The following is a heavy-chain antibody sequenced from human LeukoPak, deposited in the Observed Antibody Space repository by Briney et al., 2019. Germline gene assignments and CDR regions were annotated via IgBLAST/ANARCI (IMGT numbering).Heavy chain of an antibody. V-gene: IGHV3-74*01. CDR2: INSDGSST. Sequence: GGSLRLSCTASGFTFSNYWMHWVRQAPGKGLVWVSHINSDGSSTNYADSVKGRFTISRDNAKNTLYLQINSLRAEDTAVYYCARGGYYSNSCFDYWGRGTLVTVSS. CDR1: GFTFSNYW. CDR3: ARGGYYSNSCFDY. J-gene: IGHJ4*02. D-gene: IGHD4-11*01.